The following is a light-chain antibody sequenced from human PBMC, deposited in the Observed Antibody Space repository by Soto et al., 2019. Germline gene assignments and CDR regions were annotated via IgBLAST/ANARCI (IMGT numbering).Light chain of an antibody. CDR3: XXYDVSLRGPA. J-gene: IGLJ2*01. V-gene: IGLV1-40*01. CDR1: RSNIGAGYD. CDR2: DNS. Sequence: QSVLTQPPSLSGAPGQRVTISCTGSRSNIGAGYDVHWYQHLPGTAPKVLIFDNSNRPSGXXXXXSGSKSGTSASLAITGXXXXXXXXXXXXXYDVSLRGPAFGGGTKLTVL.